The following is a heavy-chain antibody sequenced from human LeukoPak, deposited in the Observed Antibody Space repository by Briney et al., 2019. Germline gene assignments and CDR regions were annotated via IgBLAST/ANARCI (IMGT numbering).Heavy chain of an antibody. V-gene: IGHV4-38-2*01. CDR2: IYHSGSS. D-gene: IGHD6-6*01. Sequence: SETLSLTCAVSGYSISSGDYWGWIRQPPGKGLEWIGSIYHSGSSVYNPSLKSRVTISVDTSKNQFSLKLSSVTAADTAVYYCVGNSSPSGGVTTGVNWFDPWGQGTLVTVSS. CDR1: GYSISSGDY. J-gene: IGHJ5*02. CDR3: VGNSSPSGGVTTGVNWFDP.